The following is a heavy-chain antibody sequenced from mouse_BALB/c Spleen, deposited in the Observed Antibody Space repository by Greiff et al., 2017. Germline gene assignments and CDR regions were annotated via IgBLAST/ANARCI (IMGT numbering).Heavy chain of an antibody. Sequence: KESCKASGYTFTSYWMHWVKQRPGQGLEWIGEINPSNGRTNYNEKFKSKATLTVDKYSSTAYMQLSSLTSEDSAVYYCARRNYYGSSYGWFAYGGQGTLVTVSA. CDR3: ARRNYYGSSYGWFAY. CDR1: GYTFTSYW. J-gene: IGHJ3*01. V-gene: IGHV1S81*02. D-gene: IGHD1-1*01. CDR2: INPSNGRT.